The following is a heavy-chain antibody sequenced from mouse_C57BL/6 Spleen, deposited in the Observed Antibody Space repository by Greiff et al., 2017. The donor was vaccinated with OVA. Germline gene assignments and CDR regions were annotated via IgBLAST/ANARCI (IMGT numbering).Heavy chain of an antibody. J-gene: IGHJ3*01. CDR1: GYTFTSYW. V-gene: IGHV1-55*01. CDR3: ARSGYYGSSNWFAY. Sequence: QVQLQQPGAELVKPGASVKMSCKASGYTFTSYWITWVKQRPGQGLEWIGDIYPGSGSTTYNEKFKSKATLTVDTSSSTAYMQLSSLTSEDSAVDYCARSGYYGSSNWFAYWGQGTLVTVSA. CDR2: IYPGSGST. D-gene: IGHD1-1*01.